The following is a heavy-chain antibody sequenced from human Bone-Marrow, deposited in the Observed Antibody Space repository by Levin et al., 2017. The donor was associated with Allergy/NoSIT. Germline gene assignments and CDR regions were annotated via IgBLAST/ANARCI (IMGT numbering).Heavy chain of an antibody. CDR2: ISSSSSTI. CDR3: ARDRGSGSYRAFDM. J-gene: IGHJ3*02. Sequence: GESLKISCAASGFTFSSYNMNWVRQAPGKGLEWVSYISSSSSTIYYADSVKGRFTISRDNAKNSLYLQMNSLRADDTAVYYCARDRGSGSYRAFDMWGQGTMVIVSS. V-gene: IGHV3-48*04. D-gene: IGHD3-10*01. CDR1: GFTFSSYN.